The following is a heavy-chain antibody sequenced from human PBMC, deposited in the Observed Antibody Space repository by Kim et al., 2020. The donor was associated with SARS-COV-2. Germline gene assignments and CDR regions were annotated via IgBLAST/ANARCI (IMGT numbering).Heavy chain of an antibody. Sequence: KGRFTISRDNAKNSLHLQMNSLRDEDTAVYYCARDGYGSYRHGDYYGMDVWGQGTTVTVSS. CDR3: ARDGYGSYRHGDYYGMDV. J-gene: IGHJ6*02. D-gene: IGHD1-26*01. V-gene: IGHV3-48*02.